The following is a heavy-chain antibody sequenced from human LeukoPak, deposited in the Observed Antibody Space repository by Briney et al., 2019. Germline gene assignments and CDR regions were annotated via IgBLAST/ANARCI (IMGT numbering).Heavy chain of an antibody. J-gene: IGHJ3*02. D-gene: IGHD4-17*01. CDR2: INHSGST. CDR1: GGSISSSSYY. V-gene: IGHV4-39*07. Sequence: SETLSLTCTVSGGSISSSSYYWGWIRQPPGKGLEWIGEINHSGSTNYNPSLKSRVTISVDTSKNQFSLKLSSVTAADTAVYYCASCRDYGSAFDIWGQGTMVTVSS. CDR3: ASCRDYGSAFDI.